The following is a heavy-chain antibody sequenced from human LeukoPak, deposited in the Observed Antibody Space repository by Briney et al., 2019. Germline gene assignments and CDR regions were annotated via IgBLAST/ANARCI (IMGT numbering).Heavy chain of an antibody. Sequence: SETLSLTCAVYGGSFSGYYWSWIRQPPGKGLEWIGEINHRGSTHYNPSLKSRVTISVDTSKNQFFLKLSSVTAADTALYYCARLPNFHDSKDYWGQGTLVTVSS. J-gene: IGHJ4*02. V-gene: IGHV4-34*01. CDR1: GGSFSGYY. D-gene: IGHD3-3*01. CDR3: ARLPNFHDSKDY. CDR2: INHRGST.